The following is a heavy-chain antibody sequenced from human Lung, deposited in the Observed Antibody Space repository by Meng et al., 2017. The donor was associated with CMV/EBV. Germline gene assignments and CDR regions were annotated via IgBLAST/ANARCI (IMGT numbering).Heavy chain of an antibody. V-gene: IGHV3-11*04. Sequence: SCAASGFMFSDYYITWIRQAPGKGLEWVSYISGGGGTIYYADSVKGRFIISRDNARNSLYLQMNSLRAEDTAVYYCARAAFLRSYFDYWGQGTLVTVSS. CDR2: ISGGGGTI. CDR3: ARAAFLRSYFDY. D-gene: IGHD6-25*01. J-gene: IGHJ4*02. CDR1: GFMFSDYY.